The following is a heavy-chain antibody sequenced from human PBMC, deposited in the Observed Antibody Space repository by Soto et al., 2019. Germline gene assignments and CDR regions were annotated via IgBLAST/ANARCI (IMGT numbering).Heavy chain of an antibody. J-gene: IGHJ4*02. CDR2: ISSSGSTI. D-gene: IGHD3-3*01. CDR3: ARVERGITIFGVVIPPFDY. Sequence: GGSLTLSCAASGCTFSDYYMSWIRQAPGKGLEWVSYISSSGSTIYYADSVKGRFTISRDNAKNSLYLQMNSLRAEDTAVYYCARVERGITIFGVVIPPFDYWGQGTLVTVSS. V-gene: IGHV3-11*01. CDR1: GCTFSDYY.